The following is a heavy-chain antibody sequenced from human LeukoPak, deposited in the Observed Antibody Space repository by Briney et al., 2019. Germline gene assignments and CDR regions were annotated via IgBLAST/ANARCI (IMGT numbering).Heavy chain of an antibody. CDR3: ARLGGYYHDSSGYYSG. V-gene: IGHV3-48*03. Sequence: GGSLGLSCAASGFTFSSYEMNWVRQAPGKGLEWVSYISSSGSTIYYADSVKGRFTISRDNAKNSLYLQMNSLRAEDTAVYYCARLGGYYHDSSGYYSGWGQGTLVTVSS. CDR1: GFTFSSYE. CDR2: ISSSGSTI. J-gene: IGHJ4*02. D-gene: IGHD3-22*01.